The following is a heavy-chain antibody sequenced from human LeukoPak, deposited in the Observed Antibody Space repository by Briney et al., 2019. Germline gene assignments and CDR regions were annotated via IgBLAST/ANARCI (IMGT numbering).Heavy chain of an antibody. J-gene: IGHJ6*02. Sequence: GASVKVSCKVSGYTLTELSMHWVRQAPGKGLEWMGGFDPEDGETIYAQKFQGRVTMTEDTSTDTAYMELSSLRSEDTAVYYCAIPVDCGGDCYYYPMDVWGQGTTVTVSS. D-gene: IGHD2-21*01. CDR3: AIPVDCGGDCYYYPMDV. CDR2: FDPEDGET. V-gene: IGHV1-24*01. CDR1: GYTLTELS.